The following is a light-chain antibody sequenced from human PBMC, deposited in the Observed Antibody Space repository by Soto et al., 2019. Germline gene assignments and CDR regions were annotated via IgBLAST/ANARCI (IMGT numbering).Light chain of an antibody. J-gene: IGKJ4*01. V-gene: IGKV3-20*01. CDR2: GAS. Sequence: EIVLTQSPGTLSLSPGERATLSCRASQTVSSNFLAWFQQKPGQAPRFVIYGASSRATGIPDRFSGSGSGTAFPLTISRLEPEDFAVYYCQQYGSSPLTFGGGTKVEIK. CDR3: QQYGSSPLT. CDR1: QTVSSNF.